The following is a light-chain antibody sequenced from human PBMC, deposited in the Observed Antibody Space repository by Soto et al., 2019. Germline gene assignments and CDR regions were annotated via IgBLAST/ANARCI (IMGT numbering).Light chain of an antibody. V-gene: IGKV1-5*03. Sequence: DIQMTQSPSTLSASVGDRVTITCRASQSISSWLAWYQQKPGKAPKLLIYKASSLESGVPSRFSGSGYGTEFTLTISSLQPDDFATYYCQQSFTFGPGTKVDIK. CDR3: QQSFT. CDR2: KAS. J-gene: IGKJ3*01. CDR1: QSISSW.